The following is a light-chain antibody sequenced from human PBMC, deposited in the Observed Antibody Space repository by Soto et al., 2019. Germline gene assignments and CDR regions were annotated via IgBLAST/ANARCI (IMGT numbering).Light chain of an antibody. V-gene: IGKV3-20*01. CDR3: QQYGALPVT. CDR2: SVS. CDR1: QSVRGNS. Sequence: EVVLTQSPGTLSLSPGEGATLSCRVSQSVRGNSLAWYQQKPGQAPRLLIYSVSSRATGIPDRFSGSGSGTDFTLTISRLEPEDFAVYYCQQYGALPVTFGPGITVDIK. J-gene: IGKJ3*01.